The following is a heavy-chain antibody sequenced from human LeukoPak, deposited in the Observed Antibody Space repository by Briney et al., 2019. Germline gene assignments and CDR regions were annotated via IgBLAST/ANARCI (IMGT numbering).Heavy chain of an antibody. D-gene: IGHD6-13*01. V-gene: IGHV1-46*01. CDR2: INPSGGST. Sequence: GASVTVSFKSSGYTFTSYYMHWVRQAPAQGLEWMGIINPSGGSTSYAQKFQGRVTMTRDTSTSTVYMELSSLRSEDTAVYYCARTLSPQQPPSEYWGQGTLVTVSS. CDR3: ARTLSPQQPPSEY. CDR1: GYTFTSYY. J-gene: IGHJ4*02.